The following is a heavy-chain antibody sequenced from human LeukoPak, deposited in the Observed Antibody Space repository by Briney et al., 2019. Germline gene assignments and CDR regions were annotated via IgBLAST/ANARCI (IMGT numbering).Heavy chain of an antibody. CDR1: RGTFSSYA. D-gene: IGHD2-8*01. CDR3: ARGCTNGVCNDDY. CDR2: IIPIFGTA. Sequence: SVKVSYQASRGTFSSYAISWVRQAPGQGREGMGRIIPIFGTAHYAQQFQGRVTITTDESTSTAYMELSSLRSEDTAVYYFARGCTNGVCNDDYWGQGTLVTVSS. V-gene: IGHV1-69*05. J-gene: IGHJ4*02.